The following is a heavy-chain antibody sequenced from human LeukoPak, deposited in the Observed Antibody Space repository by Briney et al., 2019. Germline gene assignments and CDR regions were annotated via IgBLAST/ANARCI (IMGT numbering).Heavy chain of an antibody. CDR2: IFHSGTS. D-gene: IGHD3-16*02. J-gene: IGHJ4*02. CDR3: AREYYDYAWGSYRLDY. Sequence: SETLSLTCTVSGGSISSSSYYWGWIRQPPGKGLEWIGSIFHSGTSYYNTSLKSRVTISVATSKNQFSLKLSSVTAADTAVYYCAREYYDYAWGSYRLDYWGQGTLVTVSS. CDR1: GGSISSSSYY. V-gene: IGHV4-39*07.